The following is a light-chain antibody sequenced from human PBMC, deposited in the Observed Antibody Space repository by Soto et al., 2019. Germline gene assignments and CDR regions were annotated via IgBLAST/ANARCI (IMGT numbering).Light chain of an antibody. Sequence: EIVMTQSPATLSVSPGERATLSCRASQSVSSNLAWYQQKPGQAPRLLIYGASNRATGIPARFSGSGSATDFTLTISSLEPEDFAIYYCQQRYNWPRTFGQGTKVDIK. CDR3: QQRYNWPRT. V-gene: IGKV3-11*01. CDR1: QSVSSN. J-gene: IGKJ1*01. CDR2: GAS.